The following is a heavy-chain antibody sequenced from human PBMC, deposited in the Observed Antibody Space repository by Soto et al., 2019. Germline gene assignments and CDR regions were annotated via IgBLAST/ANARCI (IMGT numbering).Heavy chain of an antibody. V-gene: IGHV1-24*01. CDR2: FDPEDGET. CDR3: ATLGLCSSTSCPSSLYYFGMDV. Sequence: ASVKVSCKVSGYTLTELSMHWVRQAPGKGLEWMGGFDPEDGETSYAQKFQGRVTMTEDTSTHTAYMELSSLRSEDTAVYYCATLGLCSSTSCPSSLYYFGMDVWGQGTTVTSP. D-gene: IGHD2-2*01. J-gene: IGHJ6*02. CDR1: GYTLTELS.